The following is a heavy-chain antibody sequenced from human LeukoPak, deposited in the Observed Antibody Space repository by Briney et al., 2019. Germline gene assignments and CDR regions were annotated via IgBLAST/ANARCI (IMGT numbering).Heavy chain of an antibody. V-gene: IGHV3-30-3*01. J-gene: IGHJ3*02. CDR1: GFTSSSYA. D-gene: IGHD3-10*01. CDR2: ISYDGSNK. CDR3: ARTKLLSPDLFKWFGAFDI. Sequence: PGGSLRLSCAASGFTSSSYAMHWVRQAPGKGLEWVAVISYDGSNKYYADSVKGRFTISRDNSKNTLYLQMNSLRAEDTAVYYCARTKLLSPDLFKWFGAFDIWGQGTMVTVSS.